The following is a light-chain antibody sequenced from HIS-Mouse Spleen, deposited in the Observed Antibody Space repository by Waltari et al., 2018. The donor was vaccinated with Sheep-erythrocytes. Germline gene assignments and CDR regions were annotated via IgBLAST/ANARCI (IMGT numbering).Light chain of an antibody. J-gene: IGLJ3*02. CDR3: CSYAGSSTPWV. V-gene: IGLV2-23*02. Sequence: QSALTQPPSASGSPGQSVTISCTGTSSDVGGYNDVSWYQQHPGKAPKLMIYEVSKRPSGVSNRFSGSKSGNTASLTISGLQAEDEADYYCCSYAGSSTPWVFGGGTKLTVL. CDR1: SSDVGGYND. CDR2: EVS.